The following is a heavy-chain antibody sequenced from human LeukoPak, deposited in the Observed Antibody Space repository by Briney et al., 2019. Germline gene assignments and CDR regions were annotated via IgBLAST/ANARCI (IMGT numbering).Heavy chain of an antibody. CDR2: INHSGST. CDR1: GGSFSGYY. V-gene: IGHV4-34*01. D-gene: IGHD3-10*01. CDR3: ARDVELRL. Sequence: PSETLSLTCAVYGGSFSGYYWSWIRQPPGKGLEWIGEINHSGSTNYNPSLKSRVTISVDTSKNQFSLKLSSVTAADTAVYYCARDVELRLWGQGTLVTVSS. J-gene: IGHJ4*02.